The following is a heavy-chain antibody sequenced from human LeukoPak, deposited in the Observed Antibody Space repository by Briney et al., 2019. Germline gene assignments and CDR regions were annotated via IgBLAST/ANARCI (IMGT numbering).Heavy chain of an antibody. Sequence: GGSLRLSCAASGFSFATYAMTWVRQAPGKGLEWVAVIWYDGSNKYYADSVKGRFTISRDNSKNTLYLQMNSLRAEDTAVYYCARFPRRYSGDYWGQGTLVSVSS. J-gene: IGHJ4*02. CDR1: GFSFATYA. CDR3: ARFPRRYSGDY. CDR2: IWYDGSNK. V-gene: IGHV3-33*08. D-gene: IGHD1-26*01.